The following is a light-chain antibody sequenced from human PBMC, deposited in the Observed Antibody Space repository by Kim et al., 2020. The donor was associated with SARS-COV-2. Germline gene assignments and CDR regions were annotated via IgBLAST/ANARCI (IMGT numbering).Light chain of an antibody. CDR3: NSRDSSGDHVV. Sequence: SSELPQDPALSVALGQTVRLTCQGDSLRNYYATWSQQRPGQASVLLLYGKYNRPPGIPDLFSGSASGHTDSLTISGSQAEDQADYYFNSRDSSGDHVVFG. CDR2: GKY. V-gene: IGLV3-19*01. J-gene: IGLJ3*02. CDR1: SLRNYY.